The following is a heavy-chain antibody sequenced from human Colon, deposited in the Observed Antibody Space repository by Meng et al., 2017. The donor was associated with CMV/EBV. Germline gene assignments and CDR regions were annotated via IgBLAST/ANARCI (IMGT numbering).Heavy chain of an antibody. CDR3: ARGLGHASNNSHDY. V-gene: IGHV4-59*11. D-gene: IGHD5-24*01. Sequence: SETLSLTCTVSGASMRSHYWSWIRQPPGKGLEWMGHVYYSGSATYSPSLRSRVSISVDMSMNQFSLKVRSVTAADTAMYFCARGLGHASNNSHDYWGQGTTVTVSS. J-gene: IGHJ4*03. CDR1: GASMRSHY. CDR2: VYYSGSA.